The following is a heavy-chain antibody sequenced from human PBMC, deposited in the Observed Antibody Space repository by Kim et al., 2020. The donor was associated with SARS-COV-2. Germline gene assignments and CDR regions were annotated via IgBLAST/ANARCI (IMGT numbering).Heavy chain of an antibody. CDR3: ARGGQQLFLVLYYYYYYGMDV. V-gene: IGHV3-30*04. D-gene: IGHD6-13*01. CDR2: ISYDGSNK. J-gene: IGHJ6*02. CDR1: GFTFSSYA. Sequence: GGSLRLSCAASGFTFSSYAMHWVRQAPGKGLEWVAVISYDGSNKYYADSVKGRFTISRDNSKNTLYLQMNSLRAEDTAVYYCARGGQQLFLVLYYYYYYGMDVWGQGTTVTVSS.